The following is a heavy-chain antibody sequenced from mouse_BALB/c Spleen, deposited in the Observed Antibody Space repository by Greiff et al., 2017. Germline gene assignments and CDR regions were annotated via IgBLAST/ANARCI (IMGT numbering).Heavy chain of an antibody. V-gene: IGHV2-9*02. Sequence: QVQLKESGPGLVAPSQSLSITCTVSGFSLTSYGVHWVRQPPGKGLEWLGVIWAGGSTNYNSALMSRLSISKDNSKSQVFLKMNSLQTDDTAMYYCARELNYYGSSYGYFDVWGAGTTVTVSS. J-gene: IGHJ1*01. D-gene: IGHD1-1*01. CDR1: GFSLTSYG. CDR2: IWAGGST. CDR3: ARELNYYGSSYGYFDV.